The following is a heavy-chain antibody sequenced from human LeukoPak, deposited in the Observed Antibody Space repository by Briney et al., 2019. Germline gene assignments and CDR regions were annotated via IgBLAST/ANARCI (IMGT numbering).Heavy chain of an antibody. D-gene: IGHD1-26*01. J-gene: IGHJ4*02. CDR3: ARDASGSSTGLIDS. V-gene: IGHV3-21*01. CDR1: GFTLRSYG. Sequence: GGSLRLSCAASGFTLRSYGMNWVRQAPGKGLEWVSYISTSNIYYADSLKDRFTISRDDAKTSLYLKIHSLRTDDTAVYYCARDASGSSTGLIDSWGQGTLVTVSS. CDR2: ISTSNI.